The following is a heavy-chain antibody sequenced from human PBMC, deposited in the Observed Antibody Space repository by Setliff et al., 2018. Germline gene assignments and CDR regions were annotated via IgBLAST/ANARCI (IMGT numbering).Heavy chain of an antibody. CDR2: INPGGGSA. CDR1: GYTLSRHY. J-gene: IGHJ3*01. CDR3: GRAGVAAADRKGLTMIVFDAFDV. Sequence: GASVKVSCKATGYTLSRHYMHWVRQAPGQGLEWMGIINPGGGSASIVEKFQGRVTMTSDTSTSTVYLDLSGLTSEDTAVYYCGRAGVAAADRKGLTMIVFDAFDVWGQGTMVTVSS. V-gene: IGHV1-46*01. D-gene: IGHD6-13*01.